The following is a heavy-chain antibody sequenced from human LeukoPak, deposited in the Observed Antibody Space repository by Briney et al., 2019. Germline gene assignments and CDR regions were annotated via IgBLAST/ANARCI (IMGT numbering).Heavy chain of an antibody. CDR2: IYYSGST. D-gene: IGHD2-15*01. CDR1: GGSISSYY. Sequence: PSETLSLTCTVSGGSISSYYWSWIRQPPGKGLEWIGYIYYSGSTNYNPPLKSRVTISVDTSKNQFSLKLSSVTAADTAVYYCARGSFSGGWEIWGQGTLVSVSS. V-gene: IGHV4-59*12. J-gene: IGHJ4*02. CDR3: ARGSFSGGWEI.